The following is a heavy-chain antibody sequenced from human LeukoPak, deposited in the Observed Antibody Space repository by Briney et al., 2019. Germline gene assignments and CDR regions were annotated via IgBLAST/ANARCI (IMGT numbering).Heavy chain of an antibody. D-gene: IGHD4-17*01. V-gene: IGHV1-18*01. CDR2: ISAYNDNT. Sequence: ASVKVSCKASGYTFTSYGISWVRQAPGQGLEWMGWISAYNDNTNYAQKLQGRVTMTADTSTSTAYMELRSLRSDDTAVYYCARVVTVTTKNYRWFDPWGQGTLVTVSS. J-gene: IGHJ5*02. CDR1: GYTFTSYG. CDR3: ARVVTVTTKNYRWFDP.